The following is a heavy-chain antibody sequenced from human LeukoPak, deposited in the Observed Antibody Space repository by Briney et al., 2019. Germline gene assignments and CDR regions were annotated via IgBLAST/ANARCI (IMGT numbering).Heavy chain of an antibody. CDR3: ARAGFNYYDSSGYFDY. Sequence: ASVKVSCKASGYTFTGYYMHWVRQAPGQGLEWMGWTNPNSGGTNYAQKFQGRVTMTRDTSISTAYMELSRLRSDDTAVYYCARAGFNYYDSSGYFDYWGQGTLVTVSS. V-gene: IGHV1-2*02. D-gene: IGHD3-22*01. J-gene: IGHJ4*02. CDR1: GYTFTGYY. CDR2: TNPNSGGT.